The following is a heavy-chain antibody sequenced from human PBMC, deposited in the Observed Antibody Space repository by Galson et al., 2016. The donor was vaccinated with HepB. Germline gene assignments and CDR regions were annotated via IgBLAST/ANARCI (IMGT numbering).Heavy chain of an antibody. J-gene: IGHJ3*02. D-gene: IGHD3-16*02. V-gene: IGHV3-74*01. CDR1: GFTFSSYW. CDR2: INSDGSST. Sequence: SLRLSCAASGFTFSSYWMHWVRQAPGKGLVWVSRINSDGSSTTYAGSVKGRFTISRDNAKNTLYLQMNGLKAEDTAVYYCARNLNVITSGGVIVTDAFDIWGQGTMVTVSS. CDR3: ARNLNVITSGGVIVTDAFDI.